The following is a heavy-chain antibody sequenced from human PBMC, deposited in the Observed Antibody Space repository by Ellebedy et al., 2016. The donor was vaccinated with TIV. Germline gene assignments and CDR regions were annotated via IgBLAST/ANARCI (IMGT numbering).Heavy chain of an antibody. CDR3: AKDRLVGDRKLSFDY. D-gene: IGHD2/OR15-2a*01. V-gene: IGHV3-23*01. Sequence: GESLKISXAASGFTFSTHAMTWVRQAPGKGLDWVPYISAGGDRTYYADSVKGRFTISRDNSKNTLYLQIDSLRAEDTAIYYCAKDRLVGDRKLSFDYWGQGTLVTVSP. CDR1: GFTFSTHA. CDR2: ISAGGDRT. J-gene: IGHJ4*02.